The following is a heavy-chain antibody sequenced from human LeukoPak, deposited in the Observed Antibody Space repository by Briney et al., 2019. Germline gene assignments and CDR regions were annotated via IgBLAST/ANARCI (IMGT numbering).Heavy chain of an antibody. V-gene: IGHV1-2*02. CDR3: ARDLVLELLPYYMDV. J-gene: IGHJ6*03. D-gene: IGHD1-7*01. CDR1: GYTFTGYY. CDR2: INPNSGGT. Sequence: ASVKVSCKASGYTFTGYYMHWVRQAPGQGLEWMGWINPNSGGTNYAQKFQGRVTMTRDTSISTAYMELSRLRSDDTAVYYCARDLVLELLPYYMDVWGKGTTVTVSS.